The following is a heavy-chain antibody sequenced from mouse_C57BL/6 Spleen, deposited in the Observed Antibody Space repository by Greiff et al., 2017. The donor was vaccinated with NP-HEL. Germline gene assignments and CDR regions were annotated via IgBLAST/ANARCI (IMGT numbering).Heavy chain of an antibody. D-gene: IGHD2-4*01. CDR2: INPNNGGT. Sequence: EVQLQQSGPELVKPGASVKISCKASGYTFTDYYMNWVKQSHGKSLEWIGDINPNNGGTSYNQKFKGKATLTVDKSSSTAYMELRSLTSEDSAVYYCARRDYDYGDYYAMDYWGQGTSVTVSS. J-gene: IGHJ4*01. CDR3: ARRDYDYGDYYAMDY. V-gene: IGHV1-26*01. CDR1: GYTFTDYY.